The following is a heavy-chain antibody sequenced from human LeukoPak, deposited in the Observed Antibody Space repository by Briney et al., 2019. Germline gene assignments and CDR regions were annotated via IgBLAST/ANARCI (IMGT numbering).Heavy chain of an antibody. Sequence: PGGSLRLSCAASGFTFSYYWMSWVRQAPGKGLEWVANIKQDGREKYYVDSLKGRFTISRDNAKNSLYLQMNSLRAEDTAVYYCARGGSSGWYGVRWGQGTLVTVSS. CDR2: IKQDGREK. V-gene: IGHV3-7*05. CDR3: ARGGSSGWYGVR. CDR1: GFTFSYYW. J-gene: IGHJ4*02. D-gene: IGHD6-19*01.